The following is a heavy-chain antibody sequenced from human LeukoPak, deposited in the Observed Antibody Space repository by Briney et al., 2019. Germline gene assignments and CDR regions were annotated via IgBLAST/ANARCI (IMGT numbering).Heavy chain of an antibody. Sequence: GASVKVSCKASGYTFTGYYMHWVRQAPGQGLEWMGWINPNSGGTNYAQKFQGRVTMTRDTCISTAYMELSRLRSDDTAVYYCARNTRGDIVVVPAAKAMDAVSVQEPLDYWGQGTLVTVSS. CDR1: GYTFTGYY. J-gene: IGHJ4*02. CDR2: INPNSGGT. CDR3: ARNTRGDIVVVPAAKAMDAVSVQEPLDY. V-gene: IGHV1-2*02. D-gene: IGHD2-2*01.